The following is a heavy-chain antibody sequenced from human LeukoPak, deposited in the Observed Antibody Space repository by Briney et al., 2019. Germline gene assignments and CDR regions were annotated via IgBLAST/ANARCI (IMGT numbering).Heavy chain of an antibody. V-gene: IGHV3-23*01. J-gene: IGHJ2*01. CDR2: ISGSGGST. CDR3: AKDAYGDYVPTNWYFDL. D-gene: IGHD4-17*01. CDR1: GFTFSSYA. Sequence: PGGSLRLSCAASGFTFSSYAMSWVRQAPGKGLEWVSAISGSGGSTYYADSVKGRFTISRDNSKNTLYLQMNSLRAEDTAVYYCAKDAYGDYVPTNWYFDLWGRGTLVTVSS.